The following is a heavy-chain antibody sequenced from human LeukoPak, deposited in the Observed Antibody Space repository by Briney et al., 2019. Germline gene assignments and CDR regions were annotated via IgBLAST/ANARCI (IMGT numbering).Heavy chain of an antibody. V-gene: IGHV3-23*01. J-gene: IGHJ4*02. Sequence: GGSLRLSCAASGFTFSSDAMSWVRQAPGKGVEWVSAISGSGGSTYYADSVKGRFTVSRDNSKNTLYLQMNSLRAEDTAVYYCAKEMVQLWLYYFDYWGQGTLVTVSS. CDR1: GFTFSSDA. CDR2: ISGSGGST. CDR3: AKEMVQLWLYYFDY. D-gene: IGHD5-18*01.